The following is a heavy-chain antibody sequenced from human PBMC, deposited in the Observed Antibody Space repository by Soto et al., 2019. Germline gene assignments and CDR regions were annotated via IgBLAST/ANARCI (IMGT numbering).Heavy chain of an antibody. CDR2: ISSNSAYI. D-gene: IGHD6-13*01. V-gene: IGHV3-21*01. J-gene: IGHJ5*02. CDR3: TRDASRDSSARGWFDP. Sequence: GGSLRLSCTSSGFTFRSFTMNWVRQAPGKGLEWVSTISSNSAYIYYTDALRGRFTISRDNAKNSLHLQMNSLRAEDTAVYYCTRDASRDSSARGWFDPWGPGTLVTVSS. CDR1: GFTFRSFT.